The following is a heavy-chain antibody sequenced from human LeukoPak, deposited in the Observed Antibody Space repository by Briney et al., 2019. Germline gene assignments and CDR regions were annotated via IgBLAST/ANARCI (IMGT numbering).Heavy chain of an antibody. CDR2: IIPILGIA. D-gene: IGHD4-23*01. CDR1: GYTFTSYG. J-gene: IGHJ5*02. Sequence: GASVKVSCKASGYTFTSYGISWVRQAPGQGVEWMGRIIPILGIANYAQKFQGRVTITADKSTSTAYMELSSLRSEDTAVYYCARDTRGRTVAPLSWGQGTLVTVSS. CDR3: ARDTRGRTVAPLS. V-gene: IGHV1-69*04.